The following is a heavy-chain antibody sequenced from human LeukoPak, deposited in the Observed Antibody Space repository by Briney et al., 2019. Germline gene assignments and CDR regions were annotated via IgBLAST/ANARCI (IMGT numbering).Heavy chain of an antibody. D-gene: IGHD6-19*01. V-gene: IGHV4-39*01. CDR1: GGSISSSSYY. J-gene: IGHJ5*02. CDR2: IYYSGST. Sequence: SETLSLTCTVSGGSISSSSYYWGWIRQPPGKGLEWIGSIYYSGSTYYNPSLRSRVTISVDTSKNQFSLKLSSVTAADTAVYYCARPAVAGTEWFDPWGQGTLVTVSS. CDR3: ARPAVAGTEWFDP.